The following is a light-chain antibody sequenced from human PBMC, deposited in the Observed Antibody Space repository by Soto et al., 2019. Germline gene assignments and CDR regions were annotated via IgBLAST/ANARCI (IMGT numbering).Light chain of an antibody. Sequence: EIQITQSLSSLSASVGDRVTITCRASQGISNYLAWYQQKPGKVPKLLIYAASTLQSGVPSRFSGSGSGTDFTLTISSLQPEDVATYYCQKYNSAPRTFGQGTKVDIK. CDR1: QGISNY. CDR3: QKYNSAPRT. J-gene: IGKJ1*01. V-gene: IGKV1-27*01. CDR2: AAS.